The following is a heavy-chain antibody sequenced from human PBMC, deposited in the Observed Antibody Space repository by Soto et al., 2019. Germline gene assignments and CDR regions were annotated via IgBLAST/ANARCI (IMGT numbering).Heavy chain of an antibody. D-gene: IGHD3-3*01. J-gene: IGHJ4*02. V-gene: IGHV2-5*02. Sequence: GSGPTLVNPTQTLTLTCTFSGFSLSTSGVGVGWIRQPPGKALEWLALIYWDDDKRYSPSLKSRLTITKDTSKNQVVLTMTNMDPVDTATYYCAHMIRALAHYDFWSGYYHFDYWGRGTLVTVSS. CDR3: AHMIRALAHYDFWSGYYHFDY. CDR2: IYWDDDK. CDR1: GFSLSTSGVG.